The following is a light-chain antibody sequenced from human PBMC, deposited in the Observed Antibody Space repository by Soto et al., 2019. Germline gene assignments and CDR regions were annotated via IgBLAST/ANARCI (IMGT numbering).Light chain of an antibody. CDR3: ASFRSATILV. CDR2: EVN. CDR1: RSDIGDSNF. Sequence: QSALTQPASVSGSPGQSVTISCTGPRSDIGDSNFISWYQHSPGKAPRPLFYEVNNQPPGAPKRFSGSKAGNPPPLTTFGLLDDVEDDYFCASFRSATILVFGSGTKVTAL. J-gene: IGLJ1*01. V-gene: IGLV2-14*01.